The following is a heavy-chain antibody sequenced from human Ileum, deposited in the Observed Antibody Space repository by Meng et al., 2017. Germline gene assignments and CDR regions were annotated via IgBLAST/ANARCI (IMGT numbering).Heavy chain of an antibody. CDR1: GGSVSRAGYQ. Sequence: VQLAEPGPGLVRPSETLSLICTLSGGSVSRAGYQWGWIRQPPGKGLEWIGYASTNYNPSLKSRVTISLDTSRNQFSLSLSSVTAADTAVYYCARDHMGSLDYWGQGILVTVSS. CDR2: AST. CDR3: ARDHMGSLDY. J-gene: IGHJ4*02. D-gene: IGHD1-26*01. V-gene: IGHV4-61*08.